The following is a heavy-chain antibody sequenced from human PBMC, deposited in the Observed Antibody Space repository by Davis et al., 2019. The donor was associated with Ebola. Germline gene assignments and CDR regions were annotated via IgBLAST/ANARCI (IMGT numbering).Heavy chain of an antibody. D-gene: IGHD6-19*01. Sequence: GGSLRLSCAASGFTFSSYAMTWARQAPGKGLEWASAITSSGGSTYYADSVKGRFTISRDNSKNTLYLQMNSLTVEDTAVYYCAKGGSGWPSDYSYGMGVWGKGTTVTVSS. CDR3: AKGGSGWPSDYSYGMGV. V-gene: IGHV3-23*01. CDR1: GFTFSSYA. J-gene: IGHJ6*04. CDR2: ITSSGGST.